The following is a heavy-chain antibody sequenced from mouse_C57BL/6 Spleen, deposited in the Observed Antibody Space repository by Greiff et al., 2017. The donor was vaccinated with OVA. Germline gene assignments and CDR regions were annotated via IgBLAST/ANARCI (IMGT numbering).Heavy chain of an antibody. V-gene: IGHV1-5*01. J-gene: IGHJ4*01. CDR1: GYTFTSYW. CDR2: IYPGNSDP. Sequence: VQLQQSGTVLARPGASVKMSCKTSGYTFTSYWMHWVKQRPGQGLEWIGAIYPGNSDPSYNQKFKGKAKLTAVTSASTAYMELSSLTNEDSAVDYCTGGLLYYYAMDYWGQGTSVTVSS. CDR3: TGGLLYYYAMDY. D-gene: IGHD1-1*01.